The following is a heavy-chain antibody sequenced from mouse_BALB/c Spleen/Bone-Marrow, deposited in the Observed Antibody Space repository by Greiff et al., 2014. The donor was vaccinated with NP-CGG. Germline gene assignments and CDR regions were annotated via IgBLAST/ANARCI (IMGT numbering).Heavy chain of an antibody. CDR2: IYPGDGDT. Sequence: VMLVESGPELVKPGASVKISCKASGYAFSSSWMNWVKQRPGQGLEWIGRIYPGDGDTNYNGKFKGKATLTADKSSSTAYMQLSSLTSVDSAVYFCARDYYGSSYDYWGQGTTPTVSS. V-gene: IGHV1-82*01. CDR1: GYAFSSSW. J-gene: IGHJ2*01. CDR3: ARDYYGSSYDY. D-gene: IGHD1-1*01.